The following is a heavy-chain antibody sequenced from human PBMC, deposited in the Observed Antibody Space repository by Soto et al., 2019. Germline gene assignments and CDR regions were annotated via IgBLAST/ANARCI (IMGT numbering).Heavy chain of an antibody. CDR2: IIPIFGTA. CDR1: GGTFSSYA. Sequence: ASVKVSCKASGGTFSSYAISWVRQAPGQGLEWMGGIIPIFGTANYAQKFQGRVTITADESTSTAYMELSSLRSEDTAVYYCAREGYGDSAGDYWGQGTLVTVSS. D-gene: IGHD4-17*01. CDR3: AREGYGDSAGDY. V-gene: IGHV1-69*13. J-gene: IGHJ4*02.